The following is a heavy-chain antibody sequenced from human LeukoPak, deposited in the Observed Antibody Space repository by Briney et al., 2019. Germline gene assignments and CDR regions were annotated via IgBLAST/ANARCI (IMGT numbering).Heavy chain of an antibody. CDR2: IYSSDAT. D-gene: IGHD2-21*02. Sequence: GGSLRLSCAASGFTLTRNHMNWVRQVPGKGLEWVSIIYSSDATYYADSVKGRFTISRDNSKNTLYLQMNSLRAEDTAVYYCARIIREVTAIIYFDYWGQGTLVTVSS. V-gene: IGHV3-66*01. CDR1: GFTLTRNH. CDR3: ARIIREVTAIIYFDY. J-gene: IGHJ4*02.